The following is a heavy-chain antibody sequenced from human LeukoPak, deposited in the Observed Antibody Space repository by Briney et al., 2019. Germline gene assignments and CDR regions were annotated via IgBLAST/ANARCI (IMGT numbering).Heavy chain of an antibody. D-gene: IGHD3-3*01. CDR3: ATGGRSGVALEQ. Sequence: PGGSLSLTCVVSGFIASSNYMSWVRQAPGKGLEWISLIYSGGTTHYADSVMGRFTISRDNSKTTLFLQMNSLKAEDTAVYYCATGGRSGVALEQWGQGTLVTVSS. CDR1: GFIASSNY. V-gene: IGHV3-53*01. J-gene: IGHJ4*02. CDR2: IYSGGTT.